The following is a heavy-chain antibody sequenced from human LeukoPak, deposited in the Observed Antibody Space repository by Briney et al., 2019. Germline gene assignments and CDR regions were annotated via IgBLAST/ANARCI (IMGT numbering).Heavy chain of an antibody. CDR3: AKLEVTATFDI. V-gene: IGHV4-34*01. CDR1: GGSFSGYY. J-gene: IGHJ3*02. CDR2: INHSGST. Sequence: SETLSLTCAVYGGSFSGYYWSWIRQPPGKGLEWIGEINHSGSTNYNPSLKSRVTISVDTSKSQFSLKLSSVTAADTAVYFCAKLEVTATFDIWGQGTMVTVSS. D-gene: IGHD2-21*02.